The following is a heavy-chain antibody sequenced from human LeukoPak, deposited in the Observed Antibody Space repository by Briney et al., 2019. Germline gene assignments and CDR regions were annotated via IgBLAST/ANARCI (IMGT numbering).Heavy chain of an antibody. Sequence: GGSLRLSCAASGFTLSSYGMHWVRQAPGKGLEWVAFIRHDGSNKYYADSVKGRFTISRDNSKNTLYLQMNSLRAEDTAVYYCSTSPSWGVWGEGTTVTVSS. V-gene: IGHV3-30*02. CDR2: IRHDGSNK. J-gene: IGHJ6*04. CDR3: STSPSWGV. CDR1: GFTLSSYG. D-gene: IGHD3-16*01.